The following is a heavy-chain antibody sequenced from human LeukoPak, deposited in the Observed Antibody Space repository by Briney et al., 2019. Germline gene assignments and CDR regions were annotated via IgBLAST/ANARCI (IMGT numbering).Heavy chain of an antibody. D-gene: IGHD3-10*01. J-gene: IGHJ4*02. CDR2: ICYSGST. V-gene: IGHV4-59*01. CDR3: ARDPTMADFDY. CDR1: GGSISSYY. Sequence: SETLSLTCTVSGGSISSYYWSWIRQPPGKGLEWIGYICYSGSTNYNPSLKSRVTISVDTSKNQFSLKLSSVTAADTAVYYCARDPTMADFDYWGQGTLVTVSS.